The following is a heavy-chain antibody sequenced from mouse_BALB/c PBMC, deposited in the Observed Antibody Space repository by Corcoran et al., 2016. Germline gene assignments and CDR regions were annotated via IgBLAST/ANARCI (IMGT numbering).Heavy chain of an antibody. V-gene: IGHV9-3-1*01. CDR1: GYTFTNYG. D-gene: IGHD6-1*01. Sequence: QIQLVQSGPELKKPGETVKISCKASGYTFTNYGRNWVKQAPGKGLKWMGWINTYTGESTYADDFKGRFAFSLETSASTAYLQINNLKNEDTATYFCAREPFAMDYWGQGTSATVSS. CDR2: INTYTGES. J-gene: IGHJ4*01. CDR3: AREPFAMDY.